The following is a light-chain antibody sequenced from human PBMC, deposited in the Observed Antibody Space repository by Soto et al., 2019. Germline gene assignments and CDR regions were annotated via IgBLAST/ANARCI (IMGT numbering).Light chain of an antibody. CDR1: QNINNY. CDR2: AAS. CDR3: QQHDTRPTMT. J-gene: IGKJ5*01. V-gene: IGKV1-33*01. Sequence: DIQMTQSPSSLSASVGDSVTITCRASQNINNYLNWYQHRPREAXKLLIYAASYLETGVSTRFSGSGCGTDFSFTTTHLRPEDSCTYYCQQHDTRPTMTFGQGTRLEIK.